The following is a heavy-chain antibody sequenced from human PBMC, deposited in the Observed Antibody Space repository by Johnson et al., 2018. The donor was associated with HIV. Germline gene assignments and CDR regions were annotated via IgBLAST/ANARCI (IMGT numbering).Heavy chain of an antibody. CDR3: TTGYSGSYLGAYDI. CDR2: IKSKTDGGTT. V-gene: IGHV3-15*01. Sequence: VQLVESGGGLVKPGGSLRLSCAASGFTFSNAWMSWVRQAPGKGLEWVGRIKSKTDGGTTDYAAPVKGRLTISRDDSKNTLYLQMNSLKTEDRAVYYCTTGYSGSYLGAYDIWGQGTMVTVSS. CDR1: GFTFSNAW. D-gene: IGHD1-26*01. J-gene: IGHJ3*02.